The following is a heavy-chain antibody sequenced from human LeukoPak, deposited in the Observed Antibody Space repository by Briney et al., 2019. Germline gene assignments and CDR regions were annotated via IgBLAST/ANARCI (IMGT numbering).Heavy chain of an antibody. Sequence: PGRSLRLSCAASGFTFSSYGMHWVRQAPGKGLEWVAVISYDGSNKYYADSVKGRFTISRDNSKNTLYLQMNSLRAEDTAVYYCAKDRTAATSKYYFDYWGQGTLVTVSS. CDR1: GFTFSSYG. J-gene: IGHJ4*02. V-gene: IGHV3-30*18. D-gene: IGHD2-2*01. CDR3: AKDRTAATSKYYFDY. CDR2: ISYDGSNK.